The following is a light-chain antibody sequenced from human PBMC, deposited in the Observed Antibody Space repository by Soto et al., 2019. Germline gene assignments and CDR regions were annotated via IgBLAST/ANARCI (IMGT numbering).Light chain of an antibody. CDR3: SSYKSSSTHVV. CDR2: DNN. V-gene: IGLV2-14*01. J-gene: IGLJ3*02. CDR1: STDVGRCNY. Sequence: QSALTQPPSVSGAPGQTITISCTGTSTDVGRCNYVPWYQQYPGTAPKLMIYDNNNRPSGVSYRFSGSKSGTTASLTITGLQAEDEADYYCSSYKSSSTHVVFGGGTKLTVL.